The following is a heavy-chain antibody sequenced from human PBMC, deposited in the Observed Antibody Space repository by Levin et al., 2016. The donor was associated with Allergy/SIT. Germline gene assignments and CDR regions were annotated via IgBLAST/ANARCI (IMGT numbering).Heavy chain of an antibody. CDR2: IKEDGSEQ. CDR3: ARWIPAASGMDV. Sequence: WIRQPPGKGLEWVANIKEDGSEQYYVDSVKGRFTISKDNAKNSLYVQMSSLRVEDTAIYYCARWIPAASGMDVWGQGTTVTVSS. D-gene: IGHD2-2*01. V-gene: IGHV3-7*01. J-gene: IGHJ6*02.